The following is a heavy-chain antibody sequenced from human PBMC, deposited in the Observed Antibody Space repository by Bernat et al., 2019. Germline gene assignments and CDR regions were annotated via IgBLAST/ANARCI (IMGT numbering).Heavy chain of an antibody. CDR2: ISSSGSTI. Sequence: EVQLVESGGGLVQPGGSLRLSCAASGFTFSSYEMNWVRQAPGKGLEWVSYISSSGSTIYYADSVKGRFTIFRDNAKNSLYLQMNSLRAEDTAVYYCARTSPDDYIWGSYPDYWGQGTLVTVSS. V-gene: IGHV3-48*03. CDR3: ARTSPDDYIWGSYPDY. D-gene: IGHD3-16*02. J-gene: IGHJ4*02. CDR1: GFTFSSYE.